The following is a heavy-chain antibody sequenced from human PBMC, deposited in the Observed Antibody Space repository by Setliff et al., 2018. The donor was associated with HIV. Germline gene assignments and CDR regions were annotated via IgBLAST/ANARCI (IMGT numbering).Heavy chain of an antibody. D-gene: IGHD3-9*01. J-gene: IGHJ4*02. CDR2: IYHSGRT. V-gene: IGHV4-39*07. CDR1: GGSISSDY. CDR3: ARDQPQDYDSLTGYYTGRYFDY. Sequence: PSETLSLTCTVSGGSISSDYWGWIRQPPGKGLEWIGSIYHSGRTYYNPSLKSRVTISVDTSKNQFSLKLTSVTAADTAVYYCARDQPQDYDSLTGYYTGRYFDYWGRGTQVTVSS.